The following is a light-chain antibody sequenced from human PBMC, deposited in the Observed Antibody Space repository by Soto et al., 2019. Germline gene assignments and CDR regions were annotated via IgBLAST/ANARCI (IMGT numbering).Light chain of an antibody. V-gene: IGKV1-27*01. Sequence: DIQMTQSPSSLSASVGDRVTITCRASQDISNYLAWYQQKPGKVPKVLIYDTSTLLSGVPSRFSGSGSGTDFTLTISSLQPEDVATYYCQKYNSAPRAWTFGQGTKVEIK. J-gene: IGKJ1*01. CDR3: QKYNSAPRAWT. CDR2: DTS. CDR1: QDISNY.